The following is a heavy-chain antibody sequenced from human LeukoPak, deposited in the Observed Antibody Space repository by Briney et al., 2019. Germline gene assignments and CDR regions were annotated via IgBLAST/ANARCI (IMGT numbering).Heavy chain of an antibody. J-gene: IGHJ5*02. D-gene: IGHD5/OR15-5a*01. Sequence: PSETLSLTCTVSGGSISSRSYYSGWLRQPPGKGLEWIASIFYSGSTYHNPSLKSQVTISVDKSKSQLALKLSSVTAADAAVYFCAGHPLKVYVSDWLHPWGQGTLVTVSS. CDR2: IFYSGST. CDR3: AGHPLKVYVSDWLHP. CDR1: GGSISSRSYY. V-gene: IGHV4-39*01.